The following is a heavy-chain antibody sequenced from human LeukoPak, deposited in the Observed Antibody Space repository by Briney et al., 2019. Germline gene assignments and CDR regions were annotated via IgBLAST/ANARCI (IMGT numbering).Heavy chain of an antibody. D-gene: IGHD1-26*01. CDR2: IYYSGST. V-gene: IGHV4-59*08. J-gene: IGHJ6*02. Sequence: SETLSLTCTVSGGSISSYYRSWIRQPPGKGLEWIGYIYYSGSTNYNPSLKSRVTISVDTSKNQFSLKLSSVTAADTAVYYCARHKDSGSYYYYYYGMDVWGQGTTVTVSS. CDR3: ARHKDSGSYYYYYYGMDV. CDR1: GGSISSYY.